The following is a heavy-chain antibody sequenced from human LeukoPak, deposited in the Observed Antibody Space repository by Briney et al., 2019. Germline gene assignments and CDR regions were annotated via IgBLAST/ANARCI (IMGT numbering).Heavy chain of an antibody. CDR2: VKPDGNA. CDR3: HPLAYTAN. J-gene: IGHJ4*02. V-gene: IGHV3-69-1*01. CDR1: GFTLSDYY. Sequence: GSLRLSCAASGFTLSDYYMIWIRQAPGKGLEWVALVKPDGNANYADSVKGRFIVSRDNADSTMYLHMSNLRVDDTALYFCHPLAYTANWGPGTLVTVS. D-gene: IGHD2-2*02.